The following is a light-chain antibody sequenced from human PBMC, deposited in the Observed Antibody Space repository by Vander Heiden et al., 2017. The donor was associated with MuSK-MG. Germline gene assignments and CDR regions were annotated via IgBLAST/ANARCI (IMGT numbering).Light chain of an antibody. J-gene: IGKJ2*01. CDR2: AAS. V-gene: IGKV1D-8*01. CDR1: QGVSSY. CDR3: QQDNSFPFT. Sequence: VIWITDSPSSLSASTAARLTISRRMNQGVSSYLAWYQQKPGKAPELLIYAASTLQSGVPSRFSGSGSGTDFTLTISCLQSEDFAAYYCQQDNSFPFTFGQGTKLEIK.